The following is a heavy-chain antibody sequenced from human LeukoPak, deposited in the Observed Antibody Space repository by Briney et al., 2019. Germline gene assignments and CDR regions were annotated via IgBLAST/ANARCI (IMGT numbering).Heavy chain of an antibody. J-gene: IGHJ4*02. V-gene: IGHV5-51*01. CDR2: IYPDDSDT. CDR3: ARWGFLDH. Sequence: GESLKISWKGSGYRFTSYWIAWVRQMPGKGLEWMGIIYPDDSDTRYSPSFQGQVTISAGKSINTAYLQWSSLKASDTAMYYCARWGFLDHWGQGTLVTVSS. D-gene: IGHD3-16*01. CDR1: GYRFTSYW.